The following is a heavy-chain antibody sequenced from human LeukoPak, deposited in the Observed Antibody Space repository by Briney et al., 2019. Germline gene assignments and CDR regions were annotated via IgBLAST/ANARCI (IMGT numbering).Heavy chain of an antibody. V-gene: IGHV3-23*01. D-gene: IGHD6-13*01. J-gene: IGHJ1*01. Sequence: GGSLRLSYAASGFSFSSYAMGWVRQAPGKGLEWVSSISGAGGGTYYADSVKGRFTISRDNSRNTLSLQMNSLRVEDTAVYFCAKGPYSDSSEWFQYWGQGTLVTVSS. CDR2: ISGAGGGT. CDR3: AKGPYSDSSEWFQY. CDR1: GFSFSSYA.